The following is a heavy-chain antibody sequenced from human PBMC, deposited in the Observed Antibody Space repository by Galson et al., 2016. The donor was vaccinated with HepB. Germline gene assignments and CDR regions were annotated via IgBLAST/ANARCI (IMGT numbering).Heavy chain of an antibody. CDR1: GFTFSSYG. D-gene: IGHD3-3*01. J-gene: IGHJ5*02. CDR3: ARDSFTIFGVTPNWFDP. V-gene: IGHV3-33*01. Sequence: SLRLSCAASGFTFSSYGMHWVRQAPGKGLEWVAVILYDGSKKYYADSVKGRFTISRDNSKNTLYLQMNSLRAENTAVYYCARDSFTIFGVTPNWFDPRGQGTLVTVSS. CDR2: ILYDGSKK.